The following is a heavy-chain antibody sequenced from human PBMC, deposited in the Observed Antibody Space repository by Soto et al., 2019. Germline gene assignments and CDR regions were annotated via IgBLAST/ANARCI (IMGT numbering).Heavy chain of an antibody. Sequence: AGGSLRLSCAASGFTFSSYAMSWVRQAPGKGLEWVSAISGSGGSTYYADSVKGRFTISRDNSKNTLYLQMNSLRAEDTAVYYCAKLGYCSSTSCGPLVNWGQGTLVTVSS. CDR2: ISGSGGST. V-gene: IGHV3-23*01. D-gene: IGHD2-2*01. J-gene: IGHJ4*02. CDR1: GFTFSSYA. CDR3: AKLGYCSSTSCGPLVN.